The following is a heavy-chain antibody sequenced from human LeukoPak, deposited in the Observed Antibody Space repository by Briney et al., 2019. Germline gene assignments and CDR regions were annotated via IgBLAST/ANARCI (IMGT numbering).Heavy chain of an antibody. Sequence: GGSLRLSCAASGFTFSSYAMSWVRQAPGKGLEWVSTISASGSTTYYADSVKGRFTISRDNSKNTLYPQMNSLRAEDTAVYYCAKGYCSGGSCYFGAFDIWGQGTMVTVSS. CDR1: GFTFSSYA. V-gene: IGHV3-23*01. CDR3: AKGYCSGGSCYFGAFDI. J-gene: IGHJ3*02. CDR2: ISASGSTT. D-gene: IGHD2-15*01.